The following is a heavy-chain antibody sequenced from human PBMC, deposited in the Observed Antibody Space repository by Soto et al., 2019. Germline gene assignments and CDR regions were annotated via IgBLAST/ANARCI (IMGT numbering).Heavy chain of an antibody. V-gene: IGHV1-3*01. CDR1: GYTFTSYA. CDR3: AREVNWNYVLFDY. J-gene: IGHJ4*02. D-gene: IGHD1-7*01. CDR2: INAGNGNT. Sequence: QVQLVQSGAEVKKPGASVKVSCKASGYTFTSYAMHWVRQAPGQRLEWMGWINAGNGNTKYSQKFQGRVTITRDTSASTAYMELSSLRSEDTAVYYCAREVNWNYVLFDYWGQGTLVTVSS.